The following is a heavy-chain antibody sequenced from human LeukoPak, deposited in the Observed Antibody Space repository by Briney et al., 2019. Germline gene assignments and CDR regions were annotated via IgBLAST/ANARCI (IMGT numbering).Heavy chain of an antibody. Sequence: SETLSLTCTVSDGSISSSSYYWGWIRQPPGKGLEWIGSIYYSGSTYYNPSLKSRVTISVDTSKNQFSLKLSSVTAADTAVYYCARDIAAAGTGYWGQGTLVTVSS. V-gene: IGHV4-39*07. CDR2: IYYSGST. J-gene: IGHJ4*02. D-gene: IGHD6-13*01. CDR3: ARDIAAAGTGY. CDR1: DGSISSSSYY.